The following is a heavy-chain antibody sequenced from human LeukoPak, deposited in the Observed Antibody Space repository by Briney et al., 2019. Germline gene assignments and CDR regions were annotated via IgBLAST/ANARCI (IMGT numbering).Heavy chain of an antibody. CDR3: AKDSRDPITGTTPPGTEIDY. CDR1: GFTFSSYW. J-gene: IGHJ4*02. D-gene: IGHD1-20*01. Sequence: GGSLRLSCAASGFTFSSYWMSWVRQAPGKGLEWVANIKQDGSEKYYVDSVKGRFTISRDNAKNSLYLQMNSLRAEDTAVYYCAKDSRDPITGTTPPGTEIDYWGQGTLVTVSS. V-gene: IGHV3-7*03. CDR2: IKQDGSEK.